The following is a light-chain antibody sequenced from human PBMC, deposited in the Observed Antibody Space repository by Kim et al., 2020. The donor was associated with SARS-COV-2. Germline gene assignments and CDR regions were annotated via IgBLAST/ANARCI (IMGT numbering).Light chain of an antibody. Sequence: ASVGDRFTITCQATQVIKKFLNWYQQRPGKAPELLIYDVSNLPTGVPSRFSGSGYGTHFTLTISSLQPEDVATYYCQQNDNFPITFGQGTRLVIK. CDR2: DVS. CDR3: QQNDNFPIT. J-gene: IGKJ5*01. V-gene: IGKV1-33*01. CDR1: QVIKKF.